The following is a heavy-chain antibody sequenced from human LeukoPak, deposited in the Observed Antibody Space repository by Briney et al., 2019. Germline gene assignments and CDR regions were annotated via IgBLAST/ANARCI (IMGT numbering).Heavy chain of an antibody. D-gene: IGHD3-22*01. Sequence: PSETLSLTCTVSGGSISSGGSYWSWIRQHPGKGLEWIGYIYYSGSTYYNPSLKSRVTISVDTSKNQFSLKLSSVTAADTAVYYCASRLGDSSGYPSWMLYAFDIWGQGTMVTVSS. J-gene: IGHJ3*02. CDR3: ASRLGDSSGYPSWMLYAFDI. CDR2: IYYSGST. CDR1: GGSISSGGSY. V-gene: IGHV4-31*03.